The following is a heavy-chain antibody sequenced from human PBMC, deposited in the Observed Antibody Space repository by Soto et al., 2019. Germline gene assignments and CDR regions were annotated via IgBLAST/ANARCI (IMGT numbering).Heavy chain of an antibody. CDR3: ARLQQYYDFWSGYPPDDAAFDI. D-gene: IGHD3-3*01. Sequence: PSETLSLTCAVSGGSISSGGYSWSWIRQPPGKGLEWIGYIYHSGSTYYNPSLKSRVTISVDRSKNQFSLKLSSVTAADTAVYYCARLQQYYDFWSGYPPDDAAFDIWGQRTIVTVSS. V-gene: IGHV4-30-2*01. J-gene: IGHJ3*02. CDR1: GGSISSGGYS. CDR2: IYHSGST.